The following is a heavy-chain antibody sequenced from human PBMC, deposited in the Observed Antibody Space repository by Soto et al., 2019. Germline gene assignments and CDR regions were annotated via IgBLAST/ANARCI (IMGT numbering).Heavy chain of an antibody. CDR2: IMPIFRAP. CDR3: ASWLKGPDIGNNYYGIDV. CDR1: GGAFSDYA. J-gene: IGHJ6*02. D-gene: IGHD1-1*01. Sequence: QVQLVQSGAEVKKPGSSVKVSCKASGGAFSDYAFSWVRQAPGQGPEWLGGIMPIFRAPEYAQKFQGRVTITAAEFKRTASMEMNGLRSEDTAVYYCASWLKGPDIGNNYYGIDVWGQGTTVTVSS. V-gene: IGHV1-69*12.